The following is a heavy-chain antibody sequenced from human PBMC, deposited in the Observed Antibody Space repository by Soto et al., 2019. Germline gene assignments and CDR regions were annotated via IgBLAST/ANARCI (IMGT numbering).Heavy chain of an antibody. D-gene: IGHD1-20*01. Sequence: GASVKVSCKASGGTFSSYAISWVRQAPGQGLEWMGGIIPIFGTANYAQKFQGRVTITADESTSTAYMELSSLRSEDTAVYYCARDLEGNNHPTVWGQGTTVTV. CDR1: GGTFSSYA. CDR3: ARDLEGNNHPTV. J-gene: IGHJ6*02. V-gene: IGHV1-69*13. CDR2: IIPIFGTA.